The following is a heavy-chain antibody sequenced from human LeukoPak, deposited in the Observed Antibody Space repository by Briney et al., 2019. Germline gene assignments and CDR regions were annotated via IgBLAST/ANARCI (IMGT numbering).Heavy chain of an antibody. J-gene: IGHJ3*02. Sequence: SQTLSLTCAISGDSVSSNSAAWNWIRQSPSRGLEWLGRTYYGSKWYNDYAVSVKSRITINPDTSKNQFSLQLNSVTPEDTAVYYCARESGSSGYYYRYDAFDIWGQGTMVTVSS. D-gene: IGHD3-22*01. CDR1: GDSVSSNSAA. CDR3: ARESGSSGYYYRYDAFDI. V-gene: IGHV6-1*01. CDR2: TYYGSKWYN.